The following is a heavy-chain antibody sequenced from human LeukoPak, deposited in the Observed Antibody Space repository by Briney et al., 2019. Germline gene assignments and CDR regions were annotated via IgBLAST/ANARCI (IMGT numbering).Heavy chain of an antibody. V-gene: IGHV3-66*01. J-gene: IGHJ4*02. CDR2: IYSGNNT. CDR3: ARVRGSYYFDY. CDR1: GFTVSSKY. Sequence: GGSLRLSCAASGFTVSSKYISWVRQAPGKGLEWVSVIYSGNNTYYVDSVKGGFTISRDNSKNTLYLQMNSLRAEDTAVYYCARVRGSYYFDYWGQGTLVTVSS. D-gene: IGHD3-10*01.